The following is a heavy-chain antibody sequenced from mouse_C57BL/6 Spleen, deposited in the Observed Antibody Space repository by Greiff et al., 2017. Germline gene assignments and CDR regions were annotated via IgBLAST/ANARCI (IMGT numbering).Heavy chain of an antibody. V-gene: IGHV1-82*01. CDR1: GYAFSSSW. CDR3: ARTPHYYGSSLYAMDY. Sequence: VQVVESGPELVKPGASVKISCKASGYAFSSSWMNWVKQRPGKGLEWIGRIYPGDGDTKYNGKFKGKATLTADKSSSTAYMQLSSLTSEDSAVYFCARTPHYYGSSLYAMDYWGQGTSVTVSS. CDR2: IYPGDGDT. J-gene: IGHJ4*01. D-gene: IGHD1-1*01.